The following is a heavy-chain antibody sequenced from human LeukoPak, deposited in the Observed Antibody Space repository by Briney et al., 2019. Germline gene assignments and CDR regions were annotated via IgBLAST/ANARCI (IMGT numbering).Heavy chain of an antibody. Sequence: GGSLRLSCAASGFTFSSYSMNWVRQAPGKGLEWVSYISSSRSTIYYADSVKGRFTISRDNAKNSLYLQMNSLRAEDTAVYYCARENSITIFGVVIQPRGYFDYWGQGTLVTVSS. J-gene: IGHJ4*02. CDR3: ARENSITIFGVVIQPRGYFDY. CDR2: ISSSRSTI. D-gene: IGHD3-3*01. CDR1: GFTFSSYS. V-gene: IGHV3-48*01.